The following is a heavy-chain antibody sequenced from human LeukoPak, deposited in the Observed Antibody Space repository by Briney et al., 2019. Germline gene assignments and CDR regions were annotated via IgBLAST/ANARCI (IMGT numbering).Heavy chain of an antibody. CDR1: GGSFSGYY. V-gene: IGHV4-34*01. CDR3: ARLYITIFSNWFDP. Sequence: PSETLSLTCAVYGGSFSGYYWSWIRQPPGKGLEWIGEINHSGSTNYNPSLKSRVTISVDTSKNQFSLKLSSVTAADTAVYYCARLYITIFSNWFDPWGQGTLVTVSS. D-gene: IGHD3-9*01. CDR2: INHSGST. J-gene: IGHJ5*02.